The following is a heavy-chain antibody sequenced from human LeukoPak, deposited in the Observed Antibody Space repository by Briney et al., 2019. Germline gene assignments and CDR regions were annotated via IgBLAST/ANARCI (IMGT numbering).Heavy chain of an antibody. D-gene: IGHD3-3*01. Sequence: GASVKVPCKASGYTFTSYGISWVRQAPGQGLEWMGWISAYNGNTNYAQKLQGRVTMTTDTSTSTAYMGLRSLRSDDTAVYYCARVVTIFGVVKRYYYYMDVWGKGTTVTVSS. CDR1: GYTFTSYG. J-gene: IGHJ6*03. CDR2: ISAYNGNT. V-gene: IGHV1-18*01. CDR3: ARVVTIFGVVKRYYYYMDV.